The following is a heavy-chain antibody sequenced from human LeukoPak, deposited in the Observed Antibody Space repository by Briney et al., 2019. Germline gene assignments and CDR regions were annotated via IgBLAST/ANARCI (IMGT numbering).Heavy chain of an antibody. J-gene: IGHJ1*01. Sequence: GGSLRLSCAASGFTFSSYAMHWVRQAPGKGLEWVANIGQDGSDKYYVDAVKGRFTISRDNAKNSLYLQMNSLRVDDTAVYYCVRANEADWGQGTLVTVSS. CDR3: VRANEAD. CDR1: GFTFSSYA. V-gene: IGHV3-7*01. D-gene: IGHD1-1*01. CDR2: IGQDGSDK.